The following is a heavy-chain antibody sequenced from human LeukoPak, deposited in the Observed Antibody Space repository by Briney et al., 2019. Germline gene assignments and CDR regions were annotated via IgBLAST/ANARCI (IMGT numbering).Heavy chain of an antibody. CDR3: ARTRGYGDYSTDY. V-gene: IGHV3-48*01. CDR2: IGSGSVTI. CDR1: GFTFNTYN. D-gene: IGHD4-17*01. Sequence: GGSLRLSCVASGFTFNTYNMNWVRQVPGKGLERVSYIGSGSVTIYYADSVKGRFTISRDNAKNSLYLQMNSLRAEDTAVYYCARTRGYGDYSTDYWGQGTLVTVSS. J-gene: IGHJ4*02.